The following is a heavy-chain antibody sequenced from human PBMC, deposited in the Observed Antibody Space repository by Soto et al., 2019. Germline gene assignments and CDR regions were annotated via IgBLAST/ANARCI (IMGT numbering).Heavy chain of an antibody. D-gene: IGHD6-6*01. V-gene: IGHV3-23*01. CDR1: GFTFSTYA. Sequence: GCLRLSCVASGFTFSTYAMSWVRQDPGKGLEWVSAISGGGVSAFYADSVKGRFTISRDKSKNTLGLQRNSLRGEETAVYYCARDGRYSSSSYFDYWGQGTLVTVSA. J-gene: IGHJ4*01. CDR3: ARDGRYSSSSYFDY. CDR2: ISGGGVSA.